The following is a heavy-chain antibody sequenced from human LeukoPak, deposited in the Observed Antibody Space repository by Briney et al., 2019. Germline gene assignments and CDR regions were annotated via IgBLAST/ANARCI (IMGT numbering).Heavy chain of an antibody. Sequence: GGSLRLSCAASGFAFNTYWMHWVRQAPGKGLVWVSRINGDGSSTSYADSVGGRFTISRDNAKNTLYLQMNSLRAEDTAVYYCARDIQYTVTPDSWGQGTLVTVSS. V-gene: IGHV3-74*01. CDR3: ARDIQYTVTPDS. CDR2: INGDGSST. J-gene: IGHJ4*02. CDR1: GFAFNTYW. D-gene: IGHD4-17*01.